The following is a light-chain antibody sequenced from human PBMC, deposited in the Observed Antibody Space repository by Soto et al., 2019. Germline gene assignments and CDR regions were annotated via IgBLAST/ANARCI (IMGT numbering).Light chain of an antibody. J-gene: IGKJ5*01. V-gene: IGKV3-20*01. Sequence: ENVLTQSPGTLSLCPGERATLSCRASQSVRSNYVAWYQQKPGQAPRLLISGASSRDTGIPDRFSGSGSGTDFTLTISRLEPEDFALYYCQQYGSSPITFGQGTRLDIK. CDR3: QQYGSSPIT. CDR2: GAS. CDR1: QSVRSNY.